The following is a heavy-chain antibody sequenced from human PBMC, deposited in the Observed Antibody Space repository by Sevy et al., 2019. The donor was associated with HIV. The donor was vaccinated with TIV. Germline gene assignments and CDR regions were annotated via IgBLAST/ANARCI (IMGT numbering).Heavy chain of an antibody. D-gene: IGHD1-1*01. J-gene: IGHJ6*02. CDR1: GFTFSAYS. CDR2: ISGNSNYI. CDR3: ARDIRLERRGDYYYGMDV. Sequence: GGSLRLSCAASGFTFSAYSMNWVRQAPGKGLEWVSSISGNSNYISYADSVKGRFTISRDNAKNSLYLQMNSLGAKDSAVYYCARDIRLERRGDYYYGMDVWGRGTTVTVSS. V-gene: IGHV3-21*01.